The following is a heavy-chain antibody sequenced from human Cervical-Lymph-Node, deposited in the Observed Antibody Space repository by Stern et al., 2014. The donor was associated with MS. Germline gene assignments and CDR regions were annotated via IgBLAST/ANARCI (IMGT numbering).Heavy chain of an antibody. CDR3: ARGEYYFDSSGYYGYYYGMDV. CDR2: LYWDDDK. Sequence: SGPTLVKPTQTLTLTCTFSGFSLSTSGVGVAWIRQPPGKALEWLALLYWDDDKRYSPSLKSRLTITKDTSKNQVVLTMTNMDPVDTATYYCARGEYYFDSSGYYGYYYGMDVWGQGTTVTVSS. V-gene: IGHV2-5*02. D-gene: IGHD3-22*01. J-gene: IGHJ6*02. CDR1: GFSLSTSGVG.